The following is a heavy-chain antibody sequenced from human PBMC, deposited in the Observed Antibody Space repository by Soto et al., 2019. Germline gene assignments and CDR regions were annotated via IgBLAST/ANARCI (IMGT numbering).Heavy chain of an antibody. CDR1: GFTFSSYA. CDR3: ARRGGALGY. V-gene: IGHV3-23*01. D-gene: IGHD3-16*01. CDR2: ITGSGSTT. Sequence: EVQLMESGGGLVQPGGSLRLSCAASGFTFSSYAMSWVRQAPGKGLEWVSVITGSGSTTYYADSVKGRFTISRDNSKNKMYLKMNSLRAEDRAVYYCARRGGALGYWGQGTLVTVSS. J-gene: IGHJ4*02.